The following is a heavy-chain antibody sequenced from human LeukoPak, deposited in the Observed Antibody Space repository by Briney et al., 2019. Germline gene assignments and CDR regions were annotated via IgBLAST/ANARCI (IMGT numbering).Heavy chain of an antibody. V-gene: IGHV5-51*01. D-gene: IGHD2-2*01. CDR3: AISPSSTSWYLDI. J-gene: IGHJ3*02. Sequence: GESLKISCKGSGYSFTTYWIAWVRQMPGKGLEWMGIIYPGDFDTRYSPSFQGQVTISADKSISTAYLQWSSLKASDTAMYYCAISPSSTSWYLDIWGQGTMVTVSS. CDR1: GYSFTTYW. CDR2: IYPGDFDT.